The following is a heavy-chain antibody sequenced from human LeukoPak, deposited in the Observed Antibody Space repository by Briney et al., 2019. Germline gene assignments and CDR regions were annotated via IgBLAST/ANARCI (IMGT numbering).Heavy chain of an antibody. CDR2: INPNSGGT. CDR3: ARARRMVATGDY. J-gene: IGHJ4*02. V-gene: IGHV1-2*02. CDR1: GYTFTVYY. D-gene: IGHD5-12*01. Sequence: ASVTLSFTASGYTFTVYYMHWVRHAPGQGLERMGWINPNSGGTNYAQKVQGRVTMTRDTSISTAYMELSRLGSDDTAEYYCARARRMVATGDYWGQGTLVTVSS.